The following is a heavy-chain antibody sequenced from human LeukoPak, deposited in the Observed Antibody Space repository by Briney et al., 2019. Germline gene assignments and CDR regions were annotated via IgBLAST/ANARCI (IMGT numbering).Heavy chain of an antibody. CDR3: AKPPGRLLWFGEYWVDY. V-gene: IGHV3-23*01. CDR1: GFTFSSYA. J-gene: IGHJ4*02. D-gene: IGHD3-10*01. Sequence: PGGSLRLSCAASGFTFSSYAMSWVRQAPGKGLKWVSAISGSGGSTYYADSVKGRFTISRDNSKNTLYLQMNSLRAEDTAVYYCAKPPGRLLWFGEYWVDYWGQGTLVTVSS. CDR2: ISGSGGST.